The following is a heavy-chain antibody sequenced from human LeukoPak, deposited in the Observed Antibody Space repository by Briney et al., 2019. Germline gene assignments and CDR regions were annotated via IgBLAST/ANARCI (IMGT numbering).Heavy chain of an antibody. CDR2: ISWNSGSI. CDR1: GFTFDDYA. D-gene: IGHD4-11*01. J-gene: IGHJ4*02. Sequence: PGGSLRLSCAASGFTFDDYAMHWVRQAPGKGLEWVSGISWNSGSIGYADSVKGRFTISRDNAKNSLYLQMNSLRAEDTAVYYCARPPTVTTWYYFDYWGQGTLVTVSS. V-gene: IGHV3-9*01. CDR3: ARPPTVTTWYYFDY.